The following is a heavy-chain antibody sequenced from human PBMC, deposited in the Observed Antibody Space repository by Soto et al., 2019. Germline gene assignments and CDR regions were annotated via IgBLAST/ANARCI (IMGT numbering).Heavy chain of an antibody. Sequence: PWGSLRLFCAASGFTFSSYAMSWVRQAPGKGLEWVSAISGSGGSTYYADSVKGRFTISRDNSKNTLYLQMNSLRAEDTAVYYCAKDTMIVVVPIDAFDIWGQGTMVTVSS. J-gene: IGHJ3*02. V-gene: IGHV3-23*01. CDR3: AKDTMIVVVPIDAFDI. CDR2: ISGSGGST. D-gene: IGHD3-22*01. CDR1: GFTFSSYA.